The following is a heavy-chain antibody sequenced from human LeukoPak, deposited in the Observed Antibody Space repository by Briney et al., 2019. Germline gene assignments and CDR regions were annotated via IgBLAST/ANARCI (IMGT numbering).Heavy chain of an antibody. CDR1: GGTFSSNA. CDR2: INPNNGGT. Sequence: ASVKVSCKASGGTFSSNAISWLRQAPGQGLEWMGWINPNNGGTNYAPKFQGRVTMTRDTSISTAYMELSSLRSDDTTVYYCARFPSLLPFDYWGQGTLVIVSS. J-gene: IGHJ4*02. D-gene: IGHD1-26*01. CDR3: ARFPSLLPFDY. V-gene: IGHV1-2*02.